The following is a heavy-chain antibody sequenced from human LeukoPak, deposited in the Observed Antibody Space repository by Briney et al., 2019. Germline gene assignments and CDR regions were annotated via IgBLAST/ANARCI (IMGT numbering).Heavy chain of an antibody. CDR1: GYTFTSYG. Sequence: ASVKVSCKASGYTFTSYGISWVRQAPGQGLEWMGWISAYNGNTNYAQKLQGRVTMTTDTSTSTAYMELRSLRSHDTAVYYCARDSDHYYDSSGYDSWGQGTLVSVSS. CDR2: ISAYNGNT. D-gene: IGHD3-22*01. CDR3: ARDSDHYYDSSGYDS. J-gene: IGHJ4*02. V-gene: IGHV1-18*01.